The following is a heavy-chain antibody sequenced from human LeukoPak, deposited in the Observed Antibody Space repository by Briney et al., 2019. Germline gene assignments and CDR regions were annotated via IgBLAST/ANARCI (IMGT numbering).Heavy chain of an antibody. CDR3: ARADNHFDC. Sequence: SETLSLTCTVSGGSISSYYWSWIRQPPGKGLEWIGYIYYSGSTNYNPSLKSRVTISVDTSKNQFSLKLSSVTAADTAVYHCARADNHFDCWGQGTLVTVSS. D-gene: IGHD5-24*01. CDR2: IYYSGST. J-gene: IGHJ4*02. CDR1: GGSISSYY. V-gene: IGHV4-59*12.